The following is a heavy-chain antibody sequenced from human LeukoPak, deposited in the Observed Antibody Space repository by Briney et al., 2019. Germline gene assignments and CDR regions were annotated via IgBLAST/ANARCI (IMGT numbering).Heavy chain of an antibody. D-gene: IGHD5-12*01. V-gene: IGHV3-11*06. CDR3: AKDLGYSGYDLWVGYYYYYYGMDV. Sequence: RTGGSLRLSCAASGFTFSDYYMSWIRQAPGKGLEWVSYISSSSSYTNYADSVKGRFTISRDNAKNSLYLQMNSLRAEDTAVYYCAKDLGYSGYDLWVGYYYYYYGMDVWGQGTTVTVSS. CDR2: ISSSSSYT. J-gene: IGHJ6*02. CDR1: GFTFSDYY.